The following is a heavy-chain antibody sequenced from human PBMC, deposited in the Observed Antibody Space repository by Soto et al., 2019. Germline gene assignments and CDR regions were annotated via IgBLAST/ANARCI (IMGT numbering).Heavy chain of an antibody. J-gene: IGHJ6*02. CDR2: ITGSGGST. Sequence: EVQLLESGGGLVQPGGSLRLSCAASGLTFSTFAMNWVRQAPGKGLAWVSGITGSGGSTYYADSVKGRFTISRDNSENTLYLQMNSLRAEDTAADYCVKGLVDYSYSYCDPRDVWGQGSTVTVSS. D-gene: IGHD4-17*01. CDR3: VKGLVDYSYSYCDPRDV. V-gene: IGHV3-23*01. CDR1: GLTFSTFA.